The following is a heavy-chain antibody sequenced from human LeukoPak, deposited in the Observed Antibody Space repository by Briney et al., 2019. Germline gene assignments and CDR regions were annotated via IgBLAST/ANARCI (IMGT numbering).Heavy chain of an antibody. D-gene: IGHD2-15*01. V-gene: IGHV3-7*03. J-gene: IGHJ4*02. Sequence: GGSLRLSCAASGFTFSSYWMSWVRQAPGKGLEWVANIKQDGSEKYYVDSVKGRFTISRDNAKNSLYLQMNSLRAEDTAVYYCARARGGSCYCCRNAYFDYWGQGTLVTVSS. CDR3: ARARGGSCYCCRNAYFDY. CDR1: GFTFSSYW. CDR2: IKQDGSEK.